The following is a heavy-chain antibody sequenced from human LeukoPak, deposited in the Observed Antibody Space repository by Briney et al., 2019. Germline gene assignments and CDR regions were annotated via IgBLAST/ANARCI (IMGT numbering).Heavy chain of an antibody. D-gene: IGHD3-16*01. CDR3: VLRGGATDY. J-gene: IGHJ4*02. V-gene: IGHV3-23*01. CDR1: GFTFSSFV. CDR2: ISGSGGTT. Sequence: GGSLRLSCAASGFTFSSFVLNWVRQAPGKGLEWVSTISGSGGTTYYADSVKGRFTISRDNSKNTLYLQMNCLRAEDTAVYYCVLRGGATDYWGQGTLVTVSS.